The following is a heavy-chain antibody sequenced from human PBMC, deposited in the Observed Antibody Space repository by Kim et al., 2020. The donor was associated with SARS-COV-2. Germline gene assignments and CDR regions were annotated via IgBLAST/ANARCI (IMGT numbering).Heavy chain of an antibody. Sequence: GGSLRLSCAASGFTFTTYNMNWFRQAPGKGLEWISYISVTDAIYYADSVKCRFTISRDYAKNSLDLQMNSLRDEDTAVYYCARDWNWGIDVWGQGTLVTV. J-gene: IGHJ4*02. CDR1: GFTFTTYN. CDR2: ISVTDAI. D-gene: IGHD7-27*01. CDR3: ARDWNWGIDV. V-gene: IGHV3-48*02.